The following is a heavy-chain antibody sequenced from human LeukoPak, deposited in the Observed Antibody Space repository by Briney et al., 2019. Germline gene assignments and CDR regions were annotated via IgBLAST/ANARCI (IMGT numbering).Heavy chain of an antibody. CDR3: ARDHQSGGNGDR. J-gene: IGHJ4*02. D-gene: IGHD2-15*01. Sequence: GGSLRLSCAASGFTVSSNYMSWVRQAPGKGLEWVSVIYSGGSTYYADSVKGRFTISRDNAKNSLYLQMNSLRAEDTAVYYCARDHQSGGNGDRWGQGTLVTVSS. CDR2: IYSGGST. V-gene: IGHV3-53*01. CDR1: GFTVSSNY.